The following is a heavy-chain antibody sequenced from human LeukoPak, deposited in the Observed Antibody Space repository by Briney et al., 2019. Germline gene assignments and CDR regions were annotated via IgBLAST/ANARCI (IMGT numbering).Heavy chain of an antibody. CDR1: GGSISSYY. J-gene: IGHJ5*02. CDR3: ARDLSGIDYDFWCGYPFDP. Sequence: PSETLSLTCTVSGGSISSYYWSWIRQPAGKGLAWIGRIYTSGSTNYNASLKSRVTMSVDTSKNQFSLKLSSVTAADTAVYYCARDLSGIDYDFWCGYPFDPWGQGTLVTVSS. V-gene: IGHV4-4*07. D-gene: IGHD3-3*01. CDR2: IYTSGST.